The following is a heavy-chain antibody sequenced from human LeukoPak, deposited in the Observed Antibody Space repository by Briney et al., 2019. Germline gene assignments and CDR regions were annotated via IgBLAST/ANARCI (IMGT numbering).Heavy chain of an antibody. CDR1: GFTFSGSW. CDR2: IKPDGSEG. D-gene: IGHD2-15*01. J-gene: IGHJ6*02. Sequence: PGGSLRLSCAASGFTFSGSWMTWVRQAPGKGLEWVANIKPDGSEGYYVDSVKGRFTISRDNAKNSLYLQMNSLRAVDTAVYYCVKDIASVWGQGTTVTVSS. CDR3: VKDIASV. V-gene: IGHV3-7*01.